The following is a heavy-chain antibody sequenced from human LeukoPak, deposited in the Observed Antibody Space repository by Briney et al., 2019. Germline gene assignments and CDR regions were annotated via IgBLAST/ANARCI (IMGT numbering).Heavy chain of an antibody. D-gene: IGHD3-10*01. CDR3: ARGQKLRAFDY. CDR2: IDWDDDK. CDR1: GFSLSTSGMR. J-gene: IGHJ4*02. Sequence: SGPALVKPTQILTLTCTFSGFSLSTSGMRVSWIRQPRGKALEWLARIDWDDDKFYSTSLKTRRTISKDTSKNQVVITMTNMDPVDTATYYCARGQKLRAFDYWGQGTLVTVSS. V-gene: IGHV2-70*04.